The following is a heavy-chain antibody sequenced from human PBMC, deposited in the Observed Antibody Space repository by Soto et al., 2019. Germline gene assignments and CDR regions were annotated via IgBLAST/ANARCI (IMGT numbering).Heavy chain of an antibody. CDR2: TYYRTKWYN. CDR1: GDSVSSGSAA. CDR3: KRGGQRFTVFRMDV. D-gene: IGHD3-16*01. J-gene: IGHJ6*02. Sequence: PSQTLSLTCAISGDSVSSGSAAWNWIRQSPSRGLEWLGRTYYRTKWYNEYAISMRSRITINPDTSKNHFSLQLSSVTPEDTAVYYCKRGGQRFTVFRMDVWGQGTMVTVSS. V-gene: IGHV6-1*01.